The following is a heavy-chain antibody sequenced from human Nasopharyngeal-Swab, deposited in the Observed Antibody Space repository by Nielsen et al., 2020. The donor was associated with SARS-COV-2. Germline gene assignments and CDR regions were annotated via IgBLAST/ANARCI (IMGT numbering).Heavy chain of an antibody. CDR1: GFTFSSYW. CDR2: IKQDGSEK. CDR3: ASLTYYYDSSGLDY. V-gene: IGHV3-7*01. J-gene: IGHJ4*02. Sequence: GESLKISCAASGFTFSSYWMSWVSQAPGKGLEWVANIKQDGSEKYYVDSVKGRFTISRDNAKNSLYLQMNSMRAEDTAVYYCASLTYYYDSSGLDYWGQGTLVTVSS. D-gene: IGHD3-22*01.